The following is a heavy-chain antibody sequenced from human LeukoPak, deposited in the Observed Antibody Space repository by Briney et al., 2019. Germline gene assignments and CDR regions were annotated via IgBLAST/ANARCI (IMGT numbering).Heavy chain of an antibody. CDR2: ISSSSSYI. CDR1: GFTFSSYS. CDR3: ARDPFTYYYDSSGYYHDY. Sequence: GGSLRLSCAASGFTFSSYSMNWVRQAPGKGLEWVSSISSSSSYIYYADSVKGRFTISRDNAKNSLYLQMNSLRAEDTAVYYCARDPFTYYYDSSGYYHDYWGQGTLVTVPS. J-gene: IGHJ4*02. D-gene: IGHD3-22*01. V-gene: IGHV3-21*01.